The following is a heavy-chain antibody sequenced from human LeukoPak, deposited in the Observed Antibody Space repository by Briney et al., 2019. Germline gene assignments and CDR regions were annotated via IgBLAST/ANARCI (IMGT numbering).Heavy chain of an antibody. V-gene: IGHV3-48*01. CDR3: AALVGATLAGVYYFDY. Sequence: GGSLRLSCAASGFTFSSYGMNWVRQAPGEGLEWVSYIGGSTNTIYYADSVKGRFTISRDNAKNSLYLQMNSLRAEDTAVYYCAALVGATLAGVYYFDYWGQGTLVTVSS. CDR1: GFTFSSYG. J-gene: IGHJ4*02. D-gene: IGHD1-26*01. CDR2: IGGSTNTI.